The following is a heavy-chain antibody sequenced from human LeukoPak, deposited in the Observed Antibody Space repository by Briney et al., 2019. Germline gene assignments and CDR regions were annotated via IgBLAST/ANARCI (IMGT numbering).Heavy chain of an antibody. CDR3: ARSHCYFDY. CDR2: PINRSKRYN. D-gene: IGHD2-15*01. Sequence: LQTLSLTCAISGDSVSSNSAAWNWIRLSPSSGLEWLVKPINRSKRYNDYEVSVKSRITDNPDTSNNQFSLKLKSVTAEDTAVYYCARSHCYFDYWGQGTLVTVSS. V-gene: IGHV6-1*01. J-gene: IGHJ4*02. CDR1: GDSVSSNSAA.